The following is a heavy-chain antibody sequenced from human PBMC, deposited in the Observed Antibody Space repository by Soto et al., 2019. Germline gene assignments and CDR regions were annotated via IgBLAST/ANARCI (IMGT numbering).Heavy chain of an antibody. V-gene: IGHV4-59*01. D-gene: IGHD3-10*01. CDR3: AREPPYGSGSSGXDV. CDR2: IFYSGSP. CDR1: GGSISGYY. Sequence: QVQLQESGPGLVKPSETLSLTCTVSGGSISGYYWSWVRLPPGKGLEWLGYIFYSGSPSYNPSLKSRVPISVDTSKNQVSLKLRSVSAADXXXXXXAREPPYGSGSSGXDVWGHG. J-gene: IGHJ6*02.